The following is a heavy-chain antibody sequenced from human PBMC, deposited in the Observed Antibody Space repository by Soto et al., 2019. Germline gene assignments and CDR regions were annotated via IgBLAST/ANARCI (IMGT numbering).Heavy chain of an antibody. CDR2: ISASGGST. CDR1: GFTFSSYA. D-gene: IGHD4-17*01. V-gene: IGHV3-23*01. Sequence: EVQLLESGGGLVQPGGSLRLSCAASGFTFSSYAMSWVRQAPGMGLEWVSGISASGGSTYYADSVKGRFTVSRDNSKNTLYLQMNSLRAEDTALYYCGRDPNGDYVGAVDIWGQGTLVTVSS. CDR3: GRDPNGDYVGAVDI. J-gene: IGHJ3*02.